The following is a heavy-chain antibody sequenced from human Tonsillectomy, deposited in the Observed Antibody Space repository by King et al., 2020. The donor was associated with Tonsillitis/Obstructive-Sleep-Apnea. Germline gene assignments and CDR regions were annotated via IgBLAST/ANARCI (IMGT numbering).Heavy chain of an antibody. CDR3: AKPNTVTTSCNWCDP. V-gene: IGHV3-23*04. D-gene: IGHD4-11*01. CDR2: ISGSGVST. Sequence: VQLVESGGGLVQPGGSLRLSCAASGFTFSSYAMTWVRQAPGKGLEWVSAISGSGVSTYFADSVKGRFTMSRDNSNNTLYLQVNSLRAEDTAVDYCAKPNTVTTSCNWCDPWGQGTLVTVSS. J-gene: IGHJ5*02. CDR1: GFTFSSYA.